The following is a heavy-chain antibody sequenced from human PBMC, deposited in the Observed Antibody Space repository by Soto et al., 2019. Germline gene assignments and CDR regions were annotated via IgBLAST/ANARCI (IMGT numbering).Heavy chain of an antibody. D-gene: IGHD2-15*01. CDR2: IWFDGSNK. CDR3: AGEYCSSGICYWGFDL. V-gene: IGHV3-33*01. J-gene: IGHJ2*01. CDR1: GFTFSSYG. Sequence: QVQLVESGGGVVQPGRSLRLSCAASGFTFSSYGMHWVRQAPGEGLEWVAVIWFDGSNKFHADSVKGRFTISRDNSKNMLYLQINSLRVGDMAVYYCAGEYCSSGICYWGFDLWGRGTLVTVFS.